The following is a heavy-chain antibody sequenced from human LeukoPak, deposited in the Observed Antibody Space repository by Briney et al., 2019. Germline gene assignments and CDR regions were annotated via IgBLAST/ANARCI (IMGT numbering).Heavy chain of an antibody. V-gene: IGHV1-2*02. CDR3: ARQNAAAASDNWFDP. J-gene: IGHJ5*02. CDR1: GYTFTGYY. D-gene: IGHD6-13*01. CDR2: INPNSGGT. Sequence: ASVKVSCKASGYTFTGYYMHWVRQAPGQGLEWMGWINPNSGGTNYAQKFQGGVTMTRDTSISTAYMELSRLRSDDTAVYYCARQNAAAASDNWFDPWGQGTLVTVSS.